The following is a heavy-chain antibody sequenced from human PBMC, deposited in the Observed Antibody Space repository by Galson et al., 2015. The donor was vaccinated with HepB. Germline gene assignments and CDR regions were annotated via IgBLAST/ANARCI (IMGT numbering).Heavy chain of an antibody. J-gene: IGHJ6*03. D-gene: IGHD1-26*01. CDR3: ARGKVGGNYYYYMDV. CDR2: IYTSRST. Sequence: PLSPSCNVSAGSISSGSYYWSWIRQPAGKGLEWIGHIYTSRSTNYNPSLKSRVTLSVDTSKNHFSLKLSSVTAADTAVYYCARGKVGGNYYYYMDVWGKGTTVTVSS. CDR1: AGSISSGSYY. V-gene: IGHV4-61*09.